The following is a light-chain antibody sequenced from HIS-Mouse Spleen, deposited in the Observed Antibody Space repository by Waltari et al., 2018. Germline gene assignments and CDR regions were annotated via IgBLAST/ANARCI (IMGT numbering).Light chain of an antibody. CDR3: YSTDSSGNHRV. CDR2: EDS. Sequence: SYELTQPPSVSVSPGQTARNPCSGAAFPKQYPFWYQQKSGQAPVLVIYEDSKRPSGIPERFSGSSSGTMATLTISGAQVEDEADYYCYSTDSSGNHRVFGGGTKLTVL. J-gene: IGLJ2*01. V-gene: IGLV3-10*01. CDR1: AFPKQY.